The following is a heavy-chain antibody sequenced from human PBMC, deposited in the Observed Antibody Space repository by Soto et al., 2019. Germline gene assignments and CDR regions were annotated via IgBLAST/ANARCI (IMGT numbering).Heavy chain of an antibody. CDR1: GFTFSDYY. CDR3: ARSPNSKEIPFGEFFDY. D-gene: IGHD3-10*01. CDR2: ISSSGSTI. J-gene: IGHJ4*02. Sequence: GGSLRLSCAASGFTFSDYYMSWIRQAPGKGLEWVSYISSSGSTIYYADSVKGRFTISRDNAKNSLYLQMNSLRAEDTAVYYCARSPNSKEIPFGEFFDYWGQGTLVTVSS. V-gene: IGHV3-11*01.